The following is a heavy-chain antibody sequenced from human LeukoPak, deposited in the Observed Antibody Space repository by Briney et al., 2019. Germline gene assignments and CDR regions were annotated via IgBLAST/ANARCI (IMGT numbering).Heavy chain of an antibody. Sequence: GASVKVSCKASGYTFTSYAMHWVRQAPGQRLEWMGWINAGNGNTKYSQKFQGRVTITRDTSASTAYMELSSLRSEDTAVYYYARVYYDFWSGYSDGFDYWGQGTLVTVS. V-gene: IGHV1-3*01. CDR2: INAGNGNT. CDR3: ARVYYDFWSGYSDGFDY. D-gene: IGHD3-3*01. J-gene: IGHJ4*02. CDR1: GYTFTSYA.